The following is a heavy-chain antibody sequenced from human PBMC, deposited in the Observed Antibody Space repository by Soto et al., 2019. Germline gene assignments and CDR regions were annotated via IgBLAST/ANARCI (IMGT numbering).Heavy chain of an antibody. CDR1: GGTFSSYA. J-gene: IGHJ5*02. Sequence: QVQLVQPGAEVKKPGSSVKVSCKASGGTFSSYAISWVRQAPGQGLEWMGGIIPIFGTANYAQKFQGRVTITADESASTAYMELSSLRSEDTAVYYCATLSITMIVVKEISFDPWGQGTLVTVSS. CDR2: IIPIFGTA. CDR3: ATLSITMIVVKEISFDP. V-gene: IGHV1-69*01. D-gene: IGHD3-22*01.